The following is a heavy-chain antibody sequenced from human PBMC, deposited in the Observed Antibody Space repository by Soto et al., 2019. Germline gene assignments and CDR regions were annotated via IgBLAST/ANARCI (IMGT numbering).Heavy chain of an antibody. D-gene: IGHD4-17*01. CDR1: GGSISSYY. J-gene: IGHJ4*02. CDR2: IFYSGST. Sequence: QVQLQESGPGLVKPSETLSLTCTVSGGSISSYYWSWIRQPPGKGLEWIGYIFYSGSTNYNPSLKSRVIMSVDTSKNQFSLKLSSVTAADTAVYYCARSRYGAVTNPYYCDYWGQGTLVTVSS. CDR3: ARSRYGAVTNPYYCDY. V-gene: IGHV4-59*01.